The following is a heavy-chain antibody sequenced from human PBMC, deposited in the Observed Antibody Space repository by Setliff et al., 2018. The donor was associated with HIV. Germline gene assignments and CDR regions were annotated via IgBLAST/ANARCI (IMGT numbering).Heavy chain of an antibody. CDR3: ARDLDLQVDGFFLGIRY. CDR2: ISASNGNT. CDR1: GYTFTSYG. D-gene: IGHD3-16*01. V-gene: IGHV1-18*01. Sequence: ASVKVSCKASGYTFTSYGISWVRQAPGQGLEWMGWISASNGNTNYAQKLQGRVTMTTDTSTSTAYMELSSLQSDDTDVYYCARDLDLQVDGFFLGIRYWGQGTLVTVSS. J-gene: IGHJ4*02.